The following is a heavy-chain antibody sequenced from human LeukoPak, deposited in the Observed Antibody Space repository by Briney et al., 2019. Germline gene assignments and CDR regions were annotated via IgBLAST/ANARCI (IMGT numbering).Heavy chain of an antibody. J-gene: IGHJ4*02. V-gene: IGHV1-46*01. Sequence: GASVKVSCKASGYTFTSYYMHWVRQAPGQGLGWMGIINPSGGSTSYAQKFQGRVTMTRDTSTSTVYMELSSLRSEDTAVYYCARDQGSSGYYQGPIDYWGQGTLVTVSS. CDR1: GYTFTSYY. CDR2: INPSGGST. CDR3: ARDQGSSGYYQGPIDY. D-gene: IGHD3-22*01.